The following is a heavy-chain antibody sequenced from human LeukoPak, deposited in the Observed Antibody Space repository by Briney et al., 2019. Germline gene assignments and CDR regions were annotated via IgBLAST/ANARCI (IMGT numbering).Heavy chain of an antibody. CDR1: GLTLTTIY. CDR2: INPNSGGT. J-gene: IGHJ5*02. CDR3: ARDGIDCSSTSCYFHWFDP. V-gene: IGHV1-2*02. D-gene: IGHD2-2*01. Sequence: GASVKVSCKASGLTLTTIYMHWVRQAPGQGLEWMGWINPNSGGTNYAQKFQGRVTMTRDTSISTAYMELSRLRSDDTAVYYCARDGIDCSSTSCYFHWFDPWGQGTLVTVSS.